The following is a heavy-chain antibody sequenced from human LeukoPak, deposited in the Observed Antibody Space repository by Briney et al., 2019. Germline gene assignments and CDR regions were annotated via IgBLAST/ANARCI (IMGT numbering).Heavy chain of an antibody. CDR3: ARGLYYYDSSGYYPNDAFDI. CDR1: GHTFTNYY. Sequence: ASVKVSCKASGHTFTNYYMHWVRQAPGQGLEWMGIINPNDGSTSYAQKFQGRVTMTRDTSTSTVYMELSSLRSEDTAVYYCARGLYYYDSSGYYPNDAFDIWGQGTMVTVSS. J-gene: IGHJ3*02. CDR2: INPNDGST. D-gene: IGHD3-22*01. V-gene: IGHV1-46*01.